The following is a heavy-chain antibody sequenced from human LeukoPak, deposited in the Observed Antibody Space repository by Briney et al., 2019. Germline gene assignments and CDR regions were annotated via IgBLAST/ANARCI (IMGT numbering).Heavy chain of an antibody. CDR1: GGSFSGYY. J-gene: IGHJ6*03. Sequence: PSETLSLTCAVYGGSFSGYYWSWIRQPPGKGLEWIGEINHSGSTNYNPSLKSRVTISVDTSKNQFSLRLSSVTAADTAVYYCARLFYRHYYGSGRPRYYYYMDVWGRGTTVTISS. CDR2: INHSGST. CDR3: ARLFYRHYYGSGRPRYYYYMDV. D-gene: IGHD3-10*01. V-gene: IGHV4-34*01.